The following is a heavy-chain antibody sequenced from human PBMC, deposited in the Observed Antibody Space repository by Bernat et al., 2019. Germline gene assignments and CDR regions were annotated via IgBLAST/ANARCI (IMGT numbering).Heavy chain of an antibody. CDR2: ITPVYGTP. J-gene: IGHJ3*01. CDR1: GGTFSSYP. CDR3: AGAEGDGEYVWGV. D-gene: IGHD3-16*01. Sequence: QVQLVQSGAEVKKPGSSVKVSCKGSGGTFSSYPISWLRQAPGQGLEWMGGITPVYGTPNHAKKFQGRVTITADESTSTAYMELSRLRSEDTAVYYLAGAEGDGEYVWGVWGQGTLVTVAP. V-gene: IGHV1-69*01.